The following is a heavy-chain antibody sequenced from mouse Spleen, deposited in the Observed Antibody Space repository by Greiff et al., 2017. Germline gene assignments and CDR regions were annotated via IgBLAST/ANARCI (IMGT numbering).Heavy chain of an antibody. CDR1: GYTFTSYW. CDR3: ANGDLYYYAMDY. Sequence: QVQLQQPGAELVKPGASVKLSCKASGYTFTSYWMQWVKQRPGQGLEWIGEIDPSDSYTNYNQKFKGKATLTVDTSSSTAYMQLSSLTSEDSAVYYCANGDLYYYAMDYWGQGTSVTVSS. CDR2: IDPSDSYT. J-gene: IGHJ4*01. D-gene: IGHD2-13*01. V-gene: IGHV1-50*01.